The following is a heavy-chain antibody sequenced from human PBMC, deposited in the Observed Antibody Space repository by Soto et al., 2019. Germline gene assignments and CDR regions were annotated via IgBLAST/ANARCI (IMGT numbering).Heavy chain of an antibody. CDR3: ARDGCSTPGSDY. D-gene: IGHD6-13*01. CDR1: GYTFTSYY. Sequence: ASVKVSCKASGYTFTSYYMHWVRQAPGQGLEWMGIINPSGGGTSYARKFQGRVTMTRDTSTNTVYMDLTSLRSEDTAVYYCARDGCSTPGSDYWGQGPLVTVPS. V-gene: IGHV1-46*01. CDR2: INPSGGGT. J-gene: IGHJ4*02.